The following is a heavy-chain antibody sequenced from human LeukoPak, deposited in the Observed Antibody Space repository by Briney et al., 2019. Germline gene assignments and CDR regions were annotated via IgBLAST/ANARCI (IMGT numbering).Heavy chain of an antibody. CDR3: ARAPLVPAAVAYAY. CDR1: GGSFSGYY. J-gene: IGHJ4*02. CDR2: INHSGST. D-gene: IGHD2-2*01. V-gene: IGHV4-34*01. Sequence: PSETLSLTCAVYGGSFSGYYWSWIRQPPGKGLEWIGEINHSGSTNYNPSLKSRVTISVDTSKNQFSLKLSSVTAADTAVYYCARAPLVPAAVAYAYWGQGTLVTISS.